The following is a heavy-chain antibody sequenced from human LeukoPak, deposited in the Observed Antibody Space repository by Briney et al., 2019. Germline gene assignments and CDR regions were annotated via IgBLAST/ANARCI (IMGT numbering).Heavy chain of an antibody. CDR1: GYTFTSYG. CDR2: ISAYNGNT. V-gene: IGHV1-18*01. CDR3: ARLRGGGDLDY. J-gene: IGHJ4*02. D-gene: IGHD2-21*02. Sequence: ASVKVSCKASGYTFTSYGISWVRQAPGQGLEWMGWISAYNGNTNYAQKLQGRVTITTDTSTSTACMELRSLRSDDTAVYYCARLRGGGDLDYWGQGTLVTVSS.